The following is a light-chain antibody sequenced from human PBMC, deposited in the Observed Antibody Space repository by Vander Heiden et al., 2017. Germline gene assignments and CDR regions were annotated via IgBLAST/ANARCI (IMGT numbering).Light chain of an antibody. Sequence: EIVLTQSPGTLSLSPGESATLSCRASQRVSSSYLAWYQQKPGQAPRLIIYGASSRATGIPDRFSGRGSGTDFTLTISRLEPEDFAVYYCQQNGSSPQTFGQGTKVEIK. V-gene: IGKV3-20*01. CDR2: GAS. CDR1: QRVSSSY. CDR3: QQNGSSPQT. J-gene: IGKJ1*01.